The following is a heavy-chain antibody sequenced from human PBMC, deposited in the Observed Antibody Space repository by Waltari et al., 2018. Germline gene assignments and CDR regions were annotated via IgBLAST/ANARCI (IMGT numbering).Heavy chain of an antibody. D-gene: IGHD6-13*01. CDR2: IWYDGSNK. V-gene: IGHV3-33*01. J-gene: IGHJ5*02. CDR1: GFTFSSYG. CDR3: ARGHIAAAIYNWFDP. Sequence: QVQLVESGGGVVQPGRSLRLSCAASGFTFSSYGMHWVRQAPGKGLEWVAVIWYDGSNKYYADSVKGRFTISRDNSKNTLYLQMNSLRAEDTAVYYCARGHIAAAIYNWFDPWGQGTLVTVSS.